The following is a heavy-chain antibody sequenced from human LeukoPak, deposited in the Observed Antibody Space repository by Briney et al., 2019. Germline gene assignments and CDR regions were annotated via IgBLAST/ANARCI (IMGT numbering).Heavy chain of an antibody. CDR3: AREEDCSGGSCSPPHAFDI. Sequence: SETLSLTCAVYGGSFSGYYWSWIRQPPGKGLEWIGEINHSGSTNYNPSLKSRVTISVDTSKNQFSLKLSSVTAADTAVYYCAREEDCSGGSCSPPHAFDIWGQGTMVTVSS. CDR2: INHSGST. V-gene: IGHV4-34*01. D-gene: IGHD2-15*01. CDR1: GGSFSGYY. J-gene: IGHJ3*02.